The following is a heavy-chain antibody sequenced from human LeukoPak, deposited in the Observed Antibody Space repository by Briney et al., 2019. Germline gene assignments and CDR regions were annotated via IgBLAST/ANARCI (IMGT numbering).Heavy chain of an antibody. CDR3: ARETIPQGQGYYYYMDV. Sequence: PSETLSLTCTVSGGSISSGGYYWSWIRQHPGKGLEWIGYIYYSGSTYYNPSLKSRVTISVDTSKNQFSLKLSSVTAADTAVYYCARETIPQGQGYYYYMDVWGKGTTVTVSS. V-gene: IGHV4-31*03. CDR2: IYYSGST. CDR1: GGSISSGGYY. D-gene: IGHD2-2*02. J-gene: IGHJ6*03.